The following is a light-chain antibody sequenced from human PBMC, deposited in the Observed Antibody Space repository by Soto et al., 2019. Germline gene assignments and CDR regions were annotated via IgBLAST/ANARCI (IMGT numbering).Light chain of an antibody. CDR2: KVS. V-gene: IGKV2-30*01. CDR1: QSLVYSDGNAY. CDR3: IQGTPSPPYT. Sequence: DVVMTQSPLSLPVTLGQPASISCRSSQSLVYSDGNAYLNWFHQRPGQSPRRLIYKVSYRDSGVPARFTRSGSGSDFSLNISSVEAEDVGVYYCIQGTPSPPYTFGQGTKLQIK. J-gene: IGKJ2*01.